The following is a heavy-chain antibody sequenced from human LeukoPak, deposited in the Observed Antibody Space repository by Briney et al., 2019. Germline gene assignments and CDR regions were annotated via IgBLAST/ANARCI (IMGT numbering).Heavy chain of an antibody. D-gene: IGHD5-18*01. CDR1: GESFSGYF. CDR2: SNHFGST. Sequence: SETLSLTCAVSGESFSGYFWTWIRQPPGKGLEWIGESNHFGSTDYNPSLKSRVTISVDTSKKQFSLNVRSVTDADTAVYFCARGRLQLWSFPLPQNHYAIDVWGQGTKVNVSS. CDR3: ARGRLQLWSFPLPQNHYAIDV. V-gene: IGHV4-34*01. J-gene: IGHJ6*02.